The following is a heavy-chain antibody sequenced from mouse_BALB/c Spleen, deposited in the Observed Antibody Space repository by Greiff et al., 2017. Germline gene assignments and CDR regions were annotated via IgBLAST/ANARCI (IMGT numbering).Heavy chain of an antibody. CDR2: INSNGGST. J-gene: IGHJ3*01. CDR3: ARQVDYWFAY. Sequence: EVQGVESGGGLVQPGGSLKLSCAASGFTFSSYGMSWVRQTPDKRLELVATINSNGGSTYYPDSVKGRFTISRDNAKNTLYLQMSSLKSEDTAMYYCARQVDYWFAYWGQGTLVTVSA. CDR1: GFTFSSYG. D-gene: IGHD2-4*01. V-gene: IGHV5-6-3*01.